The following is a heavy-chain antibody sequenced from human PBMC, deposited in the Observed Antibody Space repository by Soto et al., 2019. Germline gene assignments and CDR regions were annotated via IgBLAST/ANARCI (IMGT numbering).Heavy chain of an antibody. CDR1: GGTFSSYT. V-gene: IGHV1-69*04. CDR3: ARDNSRYDNWFDP. CDR2: IIPILGIA. J-gene: IGHJ5*02. Sequence: EASVKVSCKASGGTFSSYTISWVRQAPGQGLEWMGRIIPILGIANYAQKFQGRVTITADKSTSTAYMELSSLRSEDTAVYYCARDNSRYDNWFDPWGQGTLVTVSS. D-gene: IGHD1-20*01.